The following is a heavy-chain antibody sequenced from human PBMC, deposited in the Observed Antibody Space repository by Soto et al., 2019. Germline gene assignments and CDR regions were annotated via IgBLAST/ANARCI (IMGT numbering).Heavy chain of an antibody. D-gene: IGHD6-6*01. CDR3: ARGRDGDY. V-gene: IGHV1-18*01. J-gene: IGHJ4*02. CDR2: ISAHNGNT. CDR1: GYDFTTYG. Sequence: QVHLVQSGAEVKNPGASVKVSCKGSGYDFTTYGITWVRQAPGQGLEWMAWISAHNGNTNYAPNLQGRVTVTRDTSTSTAYLELMSLRSADTAVYYCARGRDGDYWGQGALVTVSS.